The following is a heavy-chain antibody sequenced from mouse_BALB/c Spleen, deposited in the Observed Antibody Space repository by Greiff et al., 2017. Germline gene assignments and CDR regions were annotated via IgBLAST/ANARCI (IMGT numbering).Heavy chain of an antibody. Sequence: EVQLVESGPGLVKPSQSLSLTCTVTGYSITSDYAWNWIRQFPGNKLEWMGYISYSGSTSYNPSLKSRISITRDTSKNQFFLQLNSVTTEDTATYYCARQTMITPYAMDYWGQGTSVTVSS. V-gene: IGHV3-2*02. D-gene: IGHD2-4*01. CDR3: ARQTMITPYAMDY. CDR1: GYSITSDYA. J-gene: IGHJ4*01. CDR2: ISYSGST.